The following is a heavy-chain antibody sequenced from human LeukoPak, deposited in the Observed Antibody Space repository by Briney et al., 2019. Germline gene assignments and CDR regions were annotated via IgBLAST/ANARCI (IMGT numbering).Heavy chain of an antibody. V-gene: IGHV1-18*01. CDR2: ISAYNGNT. J-gene: IGHJ5*02. D-gene: IGHD3-10*01. Sequence: ASVKVSCKASGFTFTSFGFSWVRQAPGQGLEWMGWISAYNGNTNYARNLQGRVTMTTDASTSTVYMELRGLRSDDTAVYYCARDPYGSGTISGDWFDPWGQGTLVTVSS. CDR3: ARDPYGSGTISGDWFDP. CDR1: GFTFTSFG.